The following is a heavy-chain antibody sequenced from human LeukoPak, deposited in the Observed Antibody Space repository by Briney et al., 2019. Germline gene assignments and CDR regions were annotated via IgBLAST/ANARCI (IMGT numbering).Heavy chain of an antibody. Sequence: ASVKVSCKASGYTFTGYYMHWVRQAPGQGLEWMGWINPNSGGTNYAQKFQGRVTMTRDTSISTAYMELTRLGSDDTALYYCARQVGHTSGWYFFDFWGQGTLVTVSS. J-gene: IGHJ4*02. D-gene: IGHD6-19*01. CDR2: INPNSGGT. V-gene: IGHV1-2*02. CDR1: GYTFTGYY. CDR3: ARQVGHTSGWYFFDF.